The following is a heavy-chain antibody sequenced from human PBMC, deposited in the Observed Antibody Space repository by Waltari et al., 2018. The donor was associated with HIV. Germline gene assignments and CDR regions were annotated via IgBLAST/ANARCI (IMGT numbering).Heavy chain of an antibody. J-gene: IGHJ3*02. V-gene: IGHV3-66*01. CDR2: MYSGGTT. CDR1: GIPVRSHL. CDR3: ARVDRAGTTSGWDVFDI. D-gene: IGHD1-1*01. Sequence: EVQLLESGGGLVRPWGSLRLSCSASGIPVRSHLPRRVRQTPGKGLEYVSVMYSGGTTHYADSVNGRFTISRDSSKSALYLQMNTLRAEDTALYYCARVDRAGTTSGWDVFDIWGQGTMVTVSS.